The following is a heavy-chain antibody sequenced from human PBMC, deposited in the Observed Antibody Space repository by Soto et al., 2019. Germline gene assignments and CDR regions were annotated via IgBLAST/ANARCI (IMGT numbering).Heavy chain of an antibody. D-gene: IGHD1-20*01. Sequence: GGSLRLSCAASGFTVSSNYMSWVRQAPGKGLEWVSVIYSGGSTYYADSVKGRFTISRDNSKNTLYLQMNSLRAEDTAVYYCVRDGGGAYNKRWYGWLDPWGQGTQVTVSS. V-gene: IGHV3-53*01. CDR3: VRDGGGAYNKRWYGWLDP. J-gene: IGHJ5*02. CDR1: GFTVSSNY. CDR2: IYSGGST.